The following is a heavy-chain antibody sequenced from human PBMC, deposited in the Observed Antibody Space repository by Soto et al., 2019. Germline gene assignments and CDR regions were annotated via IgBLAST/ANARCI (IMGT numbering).Heavy chain of an antibody. J-gene: IGHJ3*01. V-gene: IGHV4-59*01. Sequence: SETLSLTCTVAGGSMRDYYWTWLRQAPGKGLEWIGDIYYTGSTNYAPSLRSRVTMSIDMSKRQFSLKMKSLTTADTAVYFCARWLRLLGEDGFDVWGRGKMVTVSS. D-gene: IGHD5-12*01. CDR2: IYYTGST. CDR1: GGSMRDYY. CDR3: ARWLRLLGEDGFDV.